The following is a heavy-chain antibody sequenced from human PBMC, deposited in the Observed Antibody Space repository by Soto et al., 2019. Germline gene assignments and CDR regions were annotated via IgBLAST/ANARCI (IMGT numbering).Heavy chain of an antibody. CDR3: AKEYEGGAGNYYYYYGMDV. J-gene: IGHJ6*02. CDR1: GFTFSNAS. V-gene: IGHV3-23*01. Sequence: GGSLRLSCAASGFTFSNASMSWVRQAPGKGLEWVSAISGSGGSTYYADSVKGRFTISRDNSKNTLYLQMNSLRAEDTAVYYCAKEYEGGAGNYYYYYGMDVWGQGTTVTVSS. CDR2: ISGSGGST. D-gene: IGHD2-8*01.